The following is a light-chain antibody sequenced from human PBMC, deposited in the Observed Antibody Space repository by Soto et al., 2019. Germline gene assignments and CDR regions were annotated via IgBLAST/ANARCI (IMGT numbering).Light chain of an antibody. J-gene: IGLJ2*01. CDR2: LNSDGSH. Sequence: QLVLTQSPSASASLGASVKLTCTLSSGHSSYAIAWHQQQPEKGPRYLMKLNSDGSHSKGDGIPDRFSGSSSGAERYLTISGLQSEDEADYSCQTWGTGIVVFGGGTKLTVL. CDR1: SGHSSYA. V-gene: IGLV4-69*01. CDR3: QTWGTGIVV.